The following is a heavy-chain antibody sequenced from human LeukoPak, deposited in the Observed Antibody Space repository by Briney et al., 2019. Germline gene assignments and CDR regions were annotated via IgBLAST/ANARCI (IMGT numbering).Heavy chain of an antibody. CDR2: ISGSGGST. J-gene: IGHJ3*02. Sequence: PGGSLRLSCAASGFAFVNAWMSWVRQAPGKGLEWVSAISGSGGSTYYADSVKGRFTISRDNSKNTLYLQMNSLRAEDTAVYYCAKVPLIRYDFWSGYPRGAFDIWGQGTMVTVSS. V-gene: IGHV3-23*01. CDR1: GFAFVNAW. CDR3: AKVPLIRYDFWSGYPRGAFDI. D-gene: IGHD3-3*01.